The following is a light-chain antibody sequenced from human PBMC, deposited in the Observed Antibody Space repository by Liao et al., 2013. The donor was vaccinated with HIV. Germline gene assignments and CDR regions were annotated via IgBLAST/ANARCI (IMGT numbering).Light chain of an antibody. CDR3: QLWESGSDRVV. Sequence: YVLTQPPSVSVAPGQTAVMTCGGNNIRSRGVHWYQQRPGQAPVLVMYYDQNRPSGIPERISGSISGNTATLTISAVEVGDEADYFCQLWESGSDRVVFGGGTKLTVL. CDR1: NIRSRG. J-gene: IGLJ2*01. CDR2: YDQ. V-gene: IGLV3-21*01.